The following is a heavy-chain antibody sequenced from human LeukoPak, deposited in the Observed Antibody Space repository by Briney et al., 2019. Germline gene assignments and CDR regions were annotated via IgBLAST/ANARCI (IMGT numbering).Heavy chain of an antibody. Sequence: PSETLSLTCTVSGCSISSYYGSWIRQSPGKGLEWIANIYYTGTPYYNPSLQSRVTISVDMSKNQFSLKLSTVTAADTAVYYCARVKATVTSFDIWGQGTMVTVSS. CDR3: ARVKATVTSFDI. J-gene: IGHJ3*02. CDR1: GCSISSYY. CDR2: IYYTGTP. D-gene: IGHD2/OR15-2a*01. V-gene: IGHV4-59*01.